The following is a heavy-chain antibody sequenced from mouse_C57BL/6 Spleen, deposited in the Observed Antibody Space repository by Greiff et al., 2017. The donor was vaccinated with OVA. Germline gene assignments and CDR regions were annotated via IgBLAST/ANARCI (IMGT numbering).Heavy chain of an antibody. D-gene: IGHD2-2*01. CDR2: IHPNSGST. Sequence: VQLQQPGAELVKPGASVKLSCKASGYTFTSYWMHWVKQRPGQGLEWIGMIHPNSGSTNYNEKFKSKATLTVDKSSSTAYMQLSSLTSEDSAVYYCARTMVTTGAMDYWGQGTSVTVSS. CDR1: GYTFTSYW. V-gene: IGHV1-64*01. CDR3: ARTMVTTGAMDY. J-gene: IGHJ4*01.